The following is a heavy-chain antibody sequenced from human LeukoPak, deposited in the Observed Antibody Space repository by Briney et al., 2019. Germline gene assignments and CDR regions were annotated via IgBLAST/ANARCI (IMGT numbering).Heavy chain of an antibody. D-gene: IGHD3-9*01. Sequence: PGGSLRLSCAASGFTFSSYAMHWVRQAPGKGLEWVAVISYDGSNKYYADSVKGRFTISRDNSKNTLYLQTNSLRAEDTAVYYCARDLLGVDILTGYSPAFGYWGQGTLVTVSS. CDR1: GFTFSSYA. CDR3: ARDLLGVDILTGYSPAFGY. CDR2: ISYDGSNK. J-gene: IGHJ4*02. V-gene: IGHV3-30*04.